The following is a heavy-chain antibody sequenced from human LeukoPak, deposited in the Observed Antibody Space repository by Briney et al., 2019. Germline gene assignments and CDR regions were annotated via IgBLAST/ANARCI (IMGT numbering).Heavy chain of an antibody. CDR1: VYTLTRYH. V-gene: IGHV1-46*01. CDR3: ARAAVAGRGC. J-gene: IGHJ4*02. Sequence: AAVQVSLKVAVYTLTRYHMHGVRPARAQGVEGVGIIHHRGGSTRYSQKFQDRVTLTRQTPTRTLYMDLSSLTYGDTPGYFCARAAVAGRGCWGEGSLVTVSS. D-gene: IGHD6-19*01. CDR2: IHHRGGST.